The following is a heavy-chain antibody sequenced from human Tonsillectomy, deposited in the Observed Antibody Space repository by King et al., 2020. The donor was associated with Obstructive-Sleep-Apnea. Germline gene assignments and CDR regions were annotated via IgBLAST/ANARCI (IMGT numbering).Heavy chain of an antibody. Sequence: VQLVQSGAEVKKPGASVKVSCKASGYTFTSYGISWVRQAPGQGLEWMGWISAYNGNTNYAQKLQGRVTMTTDTSTSTAYMELRSLRSDDMAVYYCARVPRYTRALGWFDPWGQGTLVTVSS. J-gene: IGHJ5*02. D-gene: IGHD3-16*01. CDR3: ARVPRYTRALGWFDP. CDR2: ISAYNGNT. V-gene: IGHV1-18*03. CDR1: GYTFTSYG.